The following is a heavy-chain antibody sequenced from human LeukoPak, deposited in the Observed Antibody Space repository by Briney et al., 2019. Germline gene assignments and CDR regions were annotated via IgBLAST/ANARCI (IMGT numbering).Heavy chain of an antibody. V-gene: IGHV3-30*18. J-gene: IGHJ4*02. CDR2: LSYDGSNE. Sequence: GALRLSCAASGFTFSSYEMNWVRQAPGKGLEWVAVLSYDGSNEYYADSVKGRFTISRDNSKNTLFLQMNSLRADDTAVYYCAKDRSSSWSFDYWGQGTLVTVSS. D-gene: IGHD6-13*01. CDR1: GFTFSSYE. CDR3: AKDRSSSWSFDY.